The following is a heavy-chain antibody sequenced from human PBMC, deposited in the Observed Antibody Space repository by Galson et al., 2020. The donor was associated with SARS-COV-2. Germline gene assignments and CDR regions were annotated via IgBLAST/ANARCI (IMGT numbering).Heavy chain of an antibody. Sequence: ASVKVSCKASGYTFTSYYMHWVRQAPGQGLEWMGIINPSGGSTSYAQKFQGRVTMTRDTSTSTVYMELSSLRSEDTAVYYCAREIRREDTMIVVVTYYYYGMDVWGQGTTVTVSS. J-gene: IGHJ6*02. CDR2: INPSGGST. V-gene: IGHV1-46*01. D-gene: IGHD3-22*01. CDR1: GYTFTSYY. CDR3: AREIRREDTMIVVVTYYYYGMDV.